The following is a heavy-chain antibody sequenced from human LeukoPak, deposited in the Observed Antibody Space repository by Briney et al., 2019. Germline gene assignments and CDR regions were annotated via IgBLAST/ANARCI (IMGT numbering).Heavy chain of an antibody. Sequence: PGGSLRLSCAASGFTFSRYWMHWVRQAPGKGLVWVSCIKSDGSSTSIADSAKGRFTISRDNAKNTVYLQMNSLRAEDTAVYYCVRDNRSYSFAYWGQETLVTVSS. CDR1: GFTFSRYW. CDR2: IKSDGSST. J-gene: IGHJ4*02. D-gene: IGHD1-26*01. CDR3: VRDNRSYSFAY. V-gene: IGHV3-74*01.